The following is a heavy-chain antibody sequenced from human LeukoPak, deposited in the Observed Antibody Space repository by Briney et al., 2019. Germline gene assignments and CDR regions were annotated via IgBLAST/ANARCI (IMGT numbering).Heavy chain of an antibody. CDR3: ARTRYYDFWSGYYGPKDKDYVHYFDY. CDR1: GGSFSGYY. Sequence: KPSETLSLTCAVYGGSFSGYYWSWIRQPPGKGLEWIGEINHSGSTNYNPSLKSRVTISVDTSQNQFSLKLSSVTAADTAVYYCARTRYYDFWSGYYGPKDKDYVHYFDYWGQGTLVTVSS. CDR2: INHSGST. V-gene: IGHV4-34*01. J-gene: IGHJ4*02. D-gene: IGHD3-3*01.